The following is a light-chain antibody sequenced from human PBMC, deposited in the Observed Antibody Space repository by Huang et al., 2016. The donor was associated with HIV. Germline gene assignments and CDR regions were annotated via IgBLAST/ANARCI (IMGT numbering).Light chain of an antibody. Sequence: AIQITQSPSSLSASVGDRVTITCRASQGIRNDLGRYQQKPGKPPKHLIDAATSLQSGVPSRFSGSGSDTKFTLTISCLQPEDVATYFCLQDYTFPYTFGQGTEVE. CDR2: AAT. CDR1: QGIRND. J-gene: IGKJ2*01. V-gene: IGKV1-6*01. CDR3: LQDYTFPYT.